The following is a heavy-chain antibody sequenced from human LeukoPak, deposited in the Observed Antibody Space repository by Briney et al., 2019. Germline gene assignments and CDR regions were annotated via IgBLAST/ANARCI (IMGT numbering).Heavy chain of an antibody. CDR3: VRGPCYYDDRRSHYCVFDI. Sequence: PGGSLRLSCAASGYTFSSYGMNWVRQAPGKGLEWVAFIRDDGSNKYYADSVKGRFTISRDKSKNTLYLQMNSLTVDDKAVYYCVRGPCYYDDRRSHYCVFDIWGQGTLVTVSS. CDR1: GYTFSSYG. J-gene: IGHJ3*02. D-gene: IGHD3-16*01. V-gene: IGHV3-30*02. CDR2: IRDDGSNK.